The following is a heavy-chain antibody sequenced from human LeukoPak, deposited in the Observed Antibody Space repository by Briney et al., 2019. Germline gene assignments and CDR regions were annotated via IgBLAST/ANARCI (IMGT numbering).Heavy chain of an antibody. CDR1: GDAFSGYA. J-gene: IGHJ4*02. CDR3: ARDYSSGSFSDY. Sequence: EGSPWVSCKPSGDAFSGYAMNWVREAPGQGLECMAWTTTKTGKPTYAQGFTGRFVFSLDTSVSTAYLQISSLKAEDTAIYYCARDYSSGSFSDYRGQGTLVTVSS. V-gene: IGHV7-4-1*02. D-gene: IGHD3-22*01. CDR2: TTTKTGKP.